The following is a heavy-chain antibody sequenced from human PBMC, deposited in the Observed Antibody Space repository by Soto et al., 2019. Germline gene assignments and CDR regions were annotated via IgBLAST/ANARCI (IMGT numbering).Heavy chain of an antibody. CDR3: ARERDYGDYVGYYYGMDV. Sequence: GGSLRLSCAASGFTFSSYGMHWVRQAPGKGLEWVAVIWYDGSNKYYADSVKGRFTISRDNSKNTLYLQMNSLRAEDTAVYYCARERDYGDYVGYYYGMDVWSQGTTVTVSS. V-gene: IGHV3-33*01. CDR2: IWYDGSNK. J-gene: IGHJ6*02. CDR1: GFTFSSYG. D-gene: IGHD4-17*01.